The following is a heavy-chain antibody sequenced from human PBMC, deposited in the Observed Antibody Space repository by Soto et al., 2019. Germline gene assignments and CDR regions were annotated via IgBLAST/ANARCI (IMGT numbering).Heavy chain of an antibody. V-gene: IGHV3-23*01. CDR2: SSATGAGT. CDR1: GFTFSSYG. CDR3: AKDRRAGGNYGFYSDF. J-gene: IGHJ4*02. D-gene: IGHD1-7*01. Sequence: WGSLRLSCAASGFTFSSYGMTWVRQAPGKGLEWVSFSSATGAGTYYADSVKGRFTISRDNSKNTLYLQMTSLRADDTAVYYCAKDRRAGGNYGFYSDFWGQGALVTVSS.